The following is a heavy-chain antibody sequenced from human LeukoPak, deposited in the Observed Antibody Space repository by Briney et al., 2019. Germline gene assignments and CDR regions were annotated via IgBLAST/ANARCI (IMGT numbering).Heavy chain of an antibody. CDR1: GFTFSSYA. CDR3: ASPKTPGDYDILTGYTYYYGMDV. Sequence: GGSLRLSCAASGFTFSSYAMSWVRQAPGKGLEWVSAISGSGGSTYYADSVKGRFTISRDNSKNTLYLQMNSLRAEDTAVYYCASPKTPGDYDILTGYTYYYGMDVWGQGTTVTVSS. D-gene: IGHD3-9*01. J-gene: IGHJ6*02. CDR2: ISGSGGST. V-gene: IGHV3-23*01.